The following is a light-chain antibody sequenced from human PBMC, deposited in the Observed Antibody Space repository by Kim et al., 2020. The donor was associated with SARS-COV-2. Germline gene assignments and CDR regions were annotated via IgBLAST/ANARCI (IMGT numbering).Light chain of an antibody. V-gene: IGKV3-15*01. Sequence: IVMTQSPATLSVSPGERVTLSCRASQSVRNNLAWYQQRPGQAPRLLIYGASTRATDISARFSGSGSGTEFTLTIRSLQSEDFAVYYCQQYNDWALLTFFGGTKVDIK. CDR2: GAS. J-gene: IGKJ4*01. CDR3: QQYNDWALLT. CDR1: QSVRNN.